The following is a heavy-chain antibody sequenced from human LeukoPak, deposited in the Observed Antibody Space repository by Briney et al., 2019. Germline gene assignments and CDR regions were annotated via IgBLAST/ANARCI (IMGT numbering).Heavy chain of an antibody. CDR1: GFTFSSYA. V-gene: IGHV3-23*01. CDR2: ISGSGGST. Sequence: GGSLRLSCAASGFTFSSYAMSWVRQAPGKGLEWVSAISGSGGSTYYADSVKGRFTISRDNSKNTLYLQMNSLRAEDTAVYYCAKKKRGGIAVAGTFDYWGQGTLVTVSS. J-gene: IGHJ4*02. D-gene: IGHD6-19*01. CDR3: AKKKRGGIAVAGTFDY.